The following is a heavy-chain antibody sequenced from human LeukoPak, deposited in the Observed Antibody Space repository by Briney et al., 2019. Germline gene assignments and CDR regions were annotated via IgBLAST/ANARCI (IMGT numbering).Heavy chain of an antibody. CDR2: INSDGSST. J-gene: IGHJ4*02. D-gene: IGHD3-10*01. CDR3: ARDYYGSD. CDR1: GFTFSNYW. Sequence: PGGSLRLSCAASGFTFSNYWMHWVRQAPGKGPVWVSRINSDGSSTTYADSVRGRFTISRDNAKNTLYLQMNTLRAEDMAVYYCARDYYGSDWGQGTLVTVSS. V-gene: IGHV3-74*01.